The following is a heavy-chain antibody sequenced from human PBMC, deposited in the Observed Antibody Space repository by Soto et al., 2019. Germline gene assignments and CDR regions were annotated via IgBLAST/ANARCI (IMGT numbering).Heavy chain of an antibody. CDR1: GDSISSYY. V-gene: IGHV4-59*08. CDR3: ARHPSNFWFDP. D-gene: IGHD4-4*01. J-gene: IGHJ5*02. CDR2: LYYGRSA. Sequence: SETLSLTCAVSGDSISSYYCMWIRQPPGKGLESIGYLYYGRSANYNPSLKSRVTVSVDTSTNQFSLTLSSVTAADTAVYYCARHPSNFWFDPWGQGTLVTVSS.